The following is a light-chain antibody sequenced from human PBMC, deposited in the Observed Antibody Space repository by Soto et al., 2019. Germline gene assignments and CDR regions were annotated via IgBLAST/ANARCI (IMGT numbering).Light chain of an antibody. CDR2: DAS. V-gene: IGKV3-11*01. J-gene: IGKJ1*01. CDR3: QHYNSYSEA. Sequence: EIVLTQSPVTLSLSPGERATLSCRASQSVSSYLAWYQQKPGQAPRLLIYDASNRATGIPARFSGSGSGTEFTLTISSLQPDDFATYYCQHYNSYSEAFGQGTKVDIK. CDR1: QSVSSY.